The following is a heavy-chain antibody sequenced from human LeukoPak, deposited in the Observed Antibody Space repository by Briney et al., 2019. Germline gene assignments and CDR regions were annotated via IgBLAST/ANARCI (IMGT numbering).Heavy chain of an antibody. J-gene: IGHJ5*02. Sequence: GGSLRLSCAASGFTFSSYSMSWVRQAPGKGLEWVSTVSGSGGSTYYADSVKGRFTISRDNSKNTLYLQMNSLRAEDTAVYYCAKSTTVTTRNWFDPWGQGTLVTVSS. D-gene: IGHD4-17*01. V-gene: IGHV3-23*01. CDR3: AKSTTVTTRNWFDP. CDR1: GFTFSSYS. CDR2: VSGSGGST.